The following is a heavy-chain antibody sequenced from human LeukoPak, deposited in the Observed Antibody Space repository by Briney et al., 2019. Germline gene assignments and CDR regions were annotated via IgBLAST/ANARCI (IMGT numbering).Heavy chain of an antibody. CDR2: IYYSGST. D-gene: IGHD3-3*01. J-gene: IGHJ6*02. CDR3: ARGYGVVISTPYYYGMDV. V-gene: IGHV4-39*01. CDR1: GGSISSSSYY. Sequence: SETLSLTCTVSGGSISSSSYYWGWIRQPPGKGLEWIGSIYYSGSTYYNPSLKSRVTISVDTSKNQFSLKLSSVTAADTAVYYCARGYGVVISTPYYYGMDVWGQGTTVTVSS.